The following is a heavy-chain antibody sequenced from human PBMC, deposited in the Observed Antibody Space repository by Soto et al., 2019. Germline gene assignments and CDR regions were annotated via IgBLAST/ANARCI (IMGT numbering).Heavy chain of an antibody. CDR1: GFTFSSYA. CDR2: ISYDGSNK. Sequence: QVQLVESGGGVVQPGRSLRLSCAASGFTFSSYAMHWVRQAPGKGLEWVAVISYDGSNKYYADSVKGRFTISRDNSKNTLYLQMNSLRAEDTAVYYCARDRDIAMVTVAFDIWGQGTMVTVSS. J-gene: IGHJ3*02. V-gene: IGHV3-30-3*01. CDR3: ARDRDIAMVTVAFDI. D-gene: IGHD5-18*01.